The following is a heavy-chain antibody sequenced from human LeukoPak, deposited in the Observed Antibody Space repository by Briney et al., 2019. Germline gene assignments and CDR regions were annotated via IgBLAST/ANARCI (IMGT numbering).Heavy chain of an antibody. V-gene: IGHV3-9*01. D-gene: IGHD6-13*01. Sequence: GGSLRLSCAASGFTFDDYAMHWVQQAPGKGLEWVSGISWNSGSIGYADSVKGRFTISRDNAKNSLYLQMNSLRAEDTALYYCAKDIIRYSSSPDAFDIWGQGTMVTVSS. CDR2: ISWNSGSI. CDR3: AKDIIRYSSSPDAFDI. J-gene: IGHJ3*02. CDR1: GFTFDDYA.